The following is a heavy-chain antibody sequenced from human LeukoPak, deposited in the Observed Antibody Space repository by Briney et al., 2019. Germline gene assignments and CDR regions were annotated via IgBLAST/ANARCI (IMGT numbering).Heavy chain of an antibody. CDR1: GFTFSSYA. V-gene: IGHV3-23*01. J-gene: IGHJ3*02. CDR2: ISGSGGST. D-gene: IGHD3-10*01. Sequence: TGGSLRLSCAASGFTFSSYAMSWVRQAPGKGLEWVSAISGSGGSTYYADSVKGRFTISRDNSKNTLYLQMNSLRAEDTAVYYCAKDNYYYGSGSYSDAFDIWGQGTMVTVSS. CDR3: AKDNYYYGSGSYSDAFDI.